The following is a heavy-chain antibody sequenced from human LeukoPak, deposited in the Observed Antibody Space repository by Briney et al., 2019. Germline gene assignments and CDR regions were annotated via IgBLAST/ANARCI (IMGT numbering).Heavy chain of an antibody. CDR1: GFIFSSYS. CDR3: AREGGHNWYFDY. V-gene: IGHV3-48*01. Sequence: PGGSLRLSCAASGFIFSSYSMNWVRQAPGKGLERVSYLGPTSSTISYADSVRGRFTISRDNAKNSLYLQMNSLRAEDTAIYYCAREGGHNWYFDYWGQGTLVTVSS. CDR2: LGPTSSTI. J-gene: IGHJ4*02. D-gene: IGHD1-20*01.